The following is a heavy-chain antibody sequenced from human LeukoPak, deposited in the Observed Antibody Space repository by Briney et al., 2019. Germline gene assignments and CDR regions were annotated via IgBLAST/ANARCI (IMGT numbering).Heavy chain of an antibody. Sequence: PGKSLRLSCAASGFTFSTYGMHWVRQAPGKGLEWVAVISYDESNNYYSDSVKGRFIISGDNSKNTLFLQMNSLRPEDTAVYYCAGSTFGGIIVIGDYWGQGTLVTVS. J-gene: IGHJ4*02. D-gene: IGHD3-16*02. V-gene: IGHV3-30*03. CDR1: GFTFSTYG. CDR2: ISYDESNN. CDR3: AGSTFGGIIVIGDY.